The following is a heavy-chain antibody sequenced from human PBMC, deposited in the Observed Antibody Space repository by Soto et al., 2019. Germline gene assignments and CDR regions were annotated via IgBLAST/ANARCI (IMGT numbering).Heavy chain of an antibody. CDR3: AKILSTVTTYYYGMDA. J-gene: IGHJ6*02. V-gene: IGHV3-23*01. CDR1: GFSFSTYP. D-gene: IGHD4-17*01. Sequence: GSLRLSCAASGFSFSTYPMVWVRQAPGKRLEAVSSISGSGDKTYYKDSVKGRFTISRDNSKNTVDLQMNSLRPEDTAVYYCAKILSTVTTYYYGMDAWGQGTTVTISS. CDR2: ISGSGDKT.